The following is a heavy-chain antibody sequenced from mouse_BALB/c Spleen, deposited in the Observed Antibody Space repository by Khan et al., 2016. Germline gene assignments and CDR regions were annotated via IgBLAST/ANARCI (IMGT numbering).Heavy chain of an antibody. CDR1: GYTFTSYW. V-gene: IGHV1-7*01. CDR2: INPSTGYT. D-gene: IGHD1-1*01. J-gene: IGHJ1*01. CDR3: AGAYYYGSSYRYFDV. Sequence: QVQLQQSGAELAKPGASVKMSCKASGYTFTSYWMYWVKQRLGQGLEWIGYINPSTGYTEYNQKFKDKATLTADKSSSTAYMQLSSLTSEDSAVYYCAGAYYYGSSYRYFDVWGAGTTVTVSS.